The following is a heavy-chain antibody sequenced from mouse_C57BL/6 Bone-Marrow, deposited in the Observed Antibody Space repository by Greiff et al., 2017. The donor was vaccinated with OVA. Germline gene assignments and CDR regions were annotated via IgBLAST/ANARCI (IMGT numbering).Heavy chain of an antibody. D-gene: IGHD2-5*01. CDR1: GFTFTDYY. CDR3: TTWAYYSSYGFAY. CDR2: IDPEDGGT. J-gene: IGHJ3*01. V-gene: IGHV14-1*01. Sequence: EVQLQQSGAELVRPGASVKLSCKASGFTFTDYYMHWVKQRPEQGLEWIGRIDPEDGGTDYDEKFKGKATLTAATSSNTAYLQLSSLTSEDTAVYYCTTWAYYSSYGFAYWGQGTLVTVSA.